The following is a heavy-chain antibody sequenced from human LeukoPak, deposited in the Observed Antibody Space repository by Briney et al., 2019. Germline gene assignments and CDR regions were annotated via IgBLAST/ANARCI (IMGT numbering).Heavy chain of an antibody. Sequence: VASVKVPCKASGYTFTSYYMHWVRQAPGQGLEWMGIINPSGGSTSYAQKFQGRVTMTRDTSTSTVYMELSSLRSEDTAVYYCARVDYDSSGYRFFDYWGQGTLVTVSS. CDR2: INPSGGST. J-gene: IGHJ4*02. V-gene: IGHV1-46*01. CDR1: GYTFTSYY. CDR3: ARVDYDSSGYRFFDY. D-gene: IGHD3-22*01.